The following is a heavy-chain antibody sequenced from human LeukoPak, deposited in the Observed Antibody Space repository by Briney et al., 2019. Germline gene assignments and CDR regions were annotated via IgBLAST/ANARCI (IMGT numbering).Heavy chain of an antibody. CDR3: ASLLVGSGSYLS. CDR2: INPNSGGT. J-gene: IGHJ4*02. D-gene: IGHD3-10*01. CDR1: GYTFTGYY. V-gene: IGHV1-2*02. Sequence: ASVKVSCKASGYTFTGYYMHWVRQAPGQGREWKGWINPNSGGTNYAQKFQGRVTMTRDTSISTAYMELSRLRSDDTAVYYCASLLVGSGSYLSWGQGTLATVSS.